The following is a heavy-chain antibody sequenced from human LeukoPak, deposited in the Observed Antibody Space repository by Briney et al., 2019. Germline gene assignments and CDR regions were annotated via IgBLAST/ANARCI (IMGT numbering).Heavy chain of an antibody. CDR2: ISSSGSTI. J-gene: IGHJ4*02. Sequence: GGSRRRSCAGSGCTFSSYEMNWVRQAPGKGLEWVSYISSSGSTIYYADSVKGRFTISRDNATNSLYLQMNSLRAEDTAVYYCARAYYDILTGYYGSAPPFYYFDYWGQGTLVTVSS. CDR3: ARAYYDILTGYYGSAPPFYYFDY. V-gene: IGHV3-48*03. D-gene: IGHD3-9*01. CDR1: GCTFSSYE.